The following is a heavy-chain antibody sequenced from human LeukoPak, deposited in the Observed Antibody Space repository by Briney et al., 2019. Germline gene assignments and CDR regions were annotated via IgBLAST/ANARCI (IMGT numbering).Heavy chain of an antibody. CDR3: ARDWSEEYCGGDCYSGPNY. Sequence: PGGSLRLSCAASGFTFSSYSMNWVRQAPGKGLEWVSSISSSSSYIYYADSVKGRFTISRDNAKNSLYLQMNSLRAEDTAVYYCARDWSEEYCGGDCYSGPNYWGQGTLVTVSS. J-gene: IGHJ4*02. V-gene: IGHV3-21*01. CDR1: GFTFSSYS. D-gene: IGHD2-21*02. CDR2: ISSSSSYI.